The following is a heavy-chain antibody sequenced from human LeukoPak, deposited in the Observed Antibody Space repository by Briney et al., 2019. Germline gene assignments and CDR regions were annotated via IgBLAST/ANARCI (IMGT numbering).Heavy chain of an antibody. V-gene: IGHV1-24*01. Sequence: ASVKVSCKVSGYTLTELSMHWVRQAPGKGLEWMGGFDPEDGETIYAQKFQGRVTMTEDTSTDTAYMELSSLRSEDTAVYYCARSGVGYFYDNTGYYPLDYWGQGTLVTVSS. J-gene: IGHJ4*02. CDR2: FDPEDGET. CDR3: ARSGVGYFYDNTGYYPLDY. D-gene: IGHD3-22*01. CDR1: GYTLTELS.